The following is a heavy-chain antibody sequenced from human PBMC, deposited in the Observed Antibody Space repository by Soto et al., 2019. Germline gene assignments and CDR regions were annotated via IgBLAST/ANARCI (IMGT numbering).Heavy chain of an antibody. CDR3: AKGGALVPAAILDY. CDR2: TSYDGSNT. D-gene: IGHD2-2*01. V-gene: IGHV3-30*18. CDR1: GFTFSSYG. J-gene: IGHJ4*02. Sequence: GGSLRLSCAASGFTFSSYGMHWVRQAPGKGLEWVAVTSYDGSNTYYAGSVKGRFTISRDNSKNTLYLQMNSLGADDTALYYCAKGGALVPAAILDYWGQGTLVTVS.